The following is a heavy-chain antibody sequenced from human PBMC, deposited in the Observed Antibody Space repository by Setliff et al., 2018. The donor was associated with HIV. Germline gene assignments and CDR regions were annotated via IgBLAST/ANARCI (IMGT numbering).Heavy chain of an antibody. CDR3: VRPVREPVD. D-gene: IGHD6-19*01. V-gene: IGHV3-23*01. CDR2: VGAVGAPT. CDR1: GFSFSRFA. J-gene: IGHJ4*02. Sequence: GGSLRLSCAASGFSFSRFAMGWVRQAPGKGLEWVSTVGAVGAPTHYAESVKGRFTISKDNSKDTLYLQMNSLRAEDTAMYYCVRPVREPVDWGRGTLVTVPQ.